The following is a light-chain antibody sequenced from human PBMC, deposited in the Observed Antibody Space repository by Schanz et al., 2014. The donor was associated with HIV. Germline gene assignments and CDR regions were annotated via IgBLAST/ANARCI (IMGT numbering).Light chain of an antibody. J-gene: IGKJ4*02. CDR3: HHYGDSRGT. Sequence: EIVMTQTPATLSVSPGERATLSCRASQSVSTKLAWYQQKPGQAPRLLIYGASTRATGIPARFSGSGSGTDFTLTISRLEPDDFAVYYCHHYGDSRGTFGGGTEVDI. CDR2: GAS. V-gene: IGKV3-15*01. CDR1: QSVSTK.